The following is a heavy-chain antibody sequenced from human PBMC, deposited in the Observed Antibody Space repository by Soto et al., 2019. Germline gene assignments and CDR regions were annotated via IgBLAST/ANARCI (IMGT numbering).Heavy chain of an antibody. CDR1: GGSISSYD. J-gene: IGHJ6*02. D-gene: IGHD6-19*01. V-gene: IGHV4-59*08. Sequence: PSETLSLTCTVSGGSISSYDCSWIRQPPGKGLEWIGYIYYSGSTNYNPSLKSRVTISVDTSKNQFSLKLSSVTAADTAVYYCRRSSRYSTDVWGQGITVTVSS. CDR2: IYYSGST. CDR3: RRSSRYSTDV.